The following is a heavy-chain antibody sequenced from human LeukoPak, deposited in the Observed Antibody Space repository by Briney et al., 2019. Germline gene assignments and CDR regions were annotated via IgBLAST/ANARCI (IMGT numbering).Heavy chain of an antibody. J-gene: IGHJ4*02. Sequence: GGSLRLSCAASGFTFDDYAMHWVRQAPGKGLEWVSGISWNSGSIGYADSVKGRFTISRDNAKNSLYLQMNSLRAEDTALYYCAKDPHSSGWTNYFDYWGQGTLVTVSS. CDR1: GFTFDDYA. D-gene: IGHD6-19*01. CDR3: AKDPHSSGWTNYFDY. V-gene: IGHV3-9*01. CDR2: ISWNSGSI.